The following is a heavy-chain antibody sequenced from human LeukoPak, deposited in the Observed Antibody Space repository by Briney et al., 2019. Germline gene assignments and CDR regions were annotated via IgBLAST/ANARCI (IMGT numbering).Heavy chain of an antibody. CDR3: ARDRWQQLVSPLE. CDR1: GFTFGSYG. CDR2: IWYDGSNK. D-gene: IGHD6-13*01. J-gene: IGHJ4*02. Sequence: GGSLRLSCAASGFTFGSYGMHWVRQAPGKGLEWVAVIWYDGSNKYYADSVKGRFTISRDNSKNALYLQMTILRVEDTALYYCARDRWQQLVSPLEWGQGTLVTVSS. V-gene: IGHV3-33*01.